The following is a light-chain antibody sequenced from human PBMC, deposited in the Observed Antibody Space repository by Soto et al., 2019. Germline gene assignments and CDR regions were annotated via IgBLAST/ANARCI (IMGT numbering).Light chain of an antibody. CDR3: QQYGGVPYT. CDR1: ESISRDY. CDR2: GAS. J-gene: IGKJ2*01. Sequence: EIVLTQSPGTLSLSPGQRATLYCRASESISRDYLAWYQQRLGQAPRLLIYGASSGATGIPDRFSGSGSGTDFTLTISRLEPEDFAIYYCQQYGGVPYTFGQGNKVEIK. V-gene: IGKV3-20*01.